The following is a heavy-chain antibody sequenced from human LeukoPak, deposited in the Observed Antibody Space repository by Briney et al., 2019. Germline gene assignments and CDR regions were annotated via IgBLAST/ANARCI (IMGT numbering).Heavy chain of an antibody. CDR1: GFTFSSYE. CDR2: ISSSGSTI. D-gene: IGHD3-10*01. J-gene: IGHJ4*02. CDR3: AKVKSGSYYGLGIDY. Sequence: PGGSLRLSCAASGFTFSSYEMNWVRQAPGKGLEWVSYISSSGSTIYYADSVKGRCSISRDNSRNTVYLQMNSLRPEDTAVYYCAKVKSGSYYGLGIDYWGQGTLVTVSS. V-gene: IGHV3-48*03.